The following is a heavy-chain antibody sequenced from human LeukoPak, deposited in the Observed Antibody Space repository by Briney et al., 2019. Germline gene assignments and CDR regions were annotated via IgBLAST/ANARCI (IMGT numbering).Heavy chain of an antibody. CDR2: IYYTGST. CDR1: GGSISSSSYY. CDR3: ARDGSTSGYSDAFDI. J-gene: IGHJ3*02. D-gene: IGHD3-22*01. Sequence: KSSETLSLTCTVSGGSISSSSYYWGWMRQPPGAGLEWIGNIYYTGSTYYNPSLQRRVTISVDTSKNQFSLKLTSVTAADTAVYYCARDGSTSGYSDAFDIWGPGTMVTVSS. V-gene: IGHV4-39*07.